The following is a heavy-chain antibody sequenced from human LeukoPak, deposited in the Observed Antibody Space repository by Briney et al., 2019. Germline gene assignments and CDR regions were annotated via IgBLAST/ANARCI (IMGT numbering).Heavy chain of an antibody. D-gene: IGHD6-6*01. CDR3: AAHPSSAY. Sequence: GGSLRLSCAASGFTLSSYWMHWVRQAPGKGLVWVSRINSDGSSTSYADSVKGRFTISRDHSKNTLYLQMNTLRAEDTAVYYCAAHPSSAYWGRGTLVTVSS. J-gene: IGHJ4*02. V-gene: IGHV3-74*01. CDR2: INSDGSST. CDR1: GFTLSSYW.